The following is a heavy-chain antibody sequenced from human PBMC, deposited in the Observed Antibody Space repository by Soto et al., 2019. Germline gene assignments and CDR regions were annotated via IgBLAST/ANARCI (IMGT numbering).Heavy chain of an antibody. J-gene: IGHJ6*03. V-gene: IGHV3-23*01. CDR3: ATLVRGVIPYYMDV. CDR2: ISGSGGRT. CDR1: GFTFSSYA. Sequence: GGSLRLSCAASGFTFSSYAMSWVRQAPGKGLEWVSAISGSGGRTYYADSVKGRFTISRDNSKNTLYLQMNSLRAEDTAVYYCATLVRGVIPYYMDVWGKGTTVTVSS. D-gene: IGHD3-10*01.